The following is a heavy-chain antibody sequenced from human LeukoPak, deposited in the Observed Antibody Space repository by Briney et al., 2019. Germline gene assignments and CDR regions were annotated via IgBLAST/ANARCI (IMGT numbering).Heavy chain of an antibody. CDR2: ISSSGSTI. CDR1: GFTFSDYY. J-gene: IGHJ4*02. D-gene: IGHD6-19*01. V-gene: IGHV3-11*01. Sequence: GGSLRLSCAASGFTFSDYYMSWIRQAPGKGLEWVSYISSSGSTIYYADSVKGRFTISRDKAKNSLYLQMHCLRAEDTAVYYCARAGDAYSSGWFDYWGQGTLVTVSS. CDR3: ARAGDAYSSGWFDY.